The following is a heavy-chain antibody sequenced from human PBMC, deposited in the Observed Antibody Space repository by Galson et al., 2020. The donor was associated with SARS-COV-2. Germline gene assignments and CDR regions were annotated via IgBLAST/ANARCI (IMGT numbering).Heavy chain of an antibody. CDR2: ISSNGGST. Sequence: GESLKISCSASGFTFSSYAMQWVRQAPGKGLESVSAISSNGGSTYYADSVKGRFTISRDNSKNTRYLQMSSLRAEDTAVYYCVKDVGMDVWGQGTTVTVSS. CDR1: GFTFSSYA. V-gene: IGHV3-64D*09. J-gene: IGHJ6*02. CDR3: VKDVGMDV.